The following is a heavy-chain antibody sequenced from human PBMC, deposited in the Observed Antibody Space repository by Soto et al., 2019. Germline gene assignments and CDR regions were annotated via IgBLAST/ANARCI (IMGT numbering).Heavy chain of an antibody. CDR2: IYWDDDK. D-gene: IGHD2-15*01. V-gene: IGHV2-5*02. CDR3: AQGSSVGLAPRIFDY. J-gene: IGHJ4*02. CDR1: GFSLSTSGVG. Sequence: QITLKESGPTLVKPTQTLTLTCTFSGFSLSTSGVGVGWIRQPPGKALEWLALIYWDDDKRYSPSLKSRLTITKDTSKNQVVLTMTNMDPVDTATYYCAQGSSVGLAPRIFDYWGQGTLVTVSS.